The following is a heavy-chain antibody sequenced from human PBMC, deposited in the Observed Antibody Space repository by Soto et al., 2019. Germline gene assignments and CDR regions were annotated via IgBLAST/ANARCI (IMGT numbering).Heavy chain of an antibody. V-gene: IGHV1-69*13. CDR1: GGTFSSYA. CDR2: IIPIFGTA. CDR3: ARGAKDSSGYYHETIYYYGMDV. D-gene: IGHD3-22*01. Sequence: SVKVSCKASGGTFSSYAISWVRQAPGQGLEWMGGIIPIFGTANYAQKFQGRVTITADESTSTAYMELSSLRSEDTAVYYCARGAKDSSGYYHETIYYYGMDVWGQGTTVTVSS. J-gene: IGHJ6*02.